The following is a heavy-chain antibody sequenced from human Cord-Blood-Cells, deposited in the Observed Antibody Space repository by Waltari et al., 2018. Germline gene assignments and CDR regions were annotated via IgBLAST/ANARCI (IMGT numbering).Heavy chain of an antibody. CDR3: ARGSERQPPGDAFDI. CDR2: INPNSGGT. D-gene: IGHD6-13*01. Sequence: QVQLVQSGAEVKKPGASVKVSCKASGYTFTGYYMHWVRQAPGQGLEWMGWINPNSGGTNYAQKFQGWVTMTRDTSISTAYMELSRLRSDDTAVYYCARGSERQPPGDAFDIWGQGTMVTVSS. CDR1: GYTFTGYY. J-gene: IGHJ3*02. V-gene: IGHV1-2*04.